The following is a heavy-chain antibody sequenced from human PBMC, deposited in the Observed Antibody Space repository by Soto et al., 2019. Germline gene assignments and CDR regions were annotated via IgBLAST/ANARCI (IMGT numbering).Heavy chain of an antibody. Sequence: GGSLSLSCAASGFTLDDYAMHWVRQAPGKGLEWASCISWNSGSIGYADSVKGRFTISRDNAKNSLYLQMNSLRAEDTALYYCAKDYKAGISAIDYWGQGTLVTVSS. CDR3: AKDYKAGISAIDY. J-gene: IGHJ4*02. D-gene: IGHD6-19*01. CDR1: GFTLDDYA. CDR2: ISWNSGSI. V-gene: IGHV3-9*01.